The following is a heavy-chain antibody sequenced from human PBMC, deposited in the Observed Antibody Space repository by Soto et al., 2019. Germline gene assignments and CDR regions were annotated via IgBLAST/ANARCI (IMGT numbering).Heavy chain of an antibody. CDR1: GYTFTSYA. CDR3: ASGGTGITGIFEY. CDR2: INAGNGNT. V-gene: IGHV1-3*01. D-gene: IGHD1-20*01. Sequence: ASVKVSCKASGYTFTSYAMHWVRQAPGQRLEWMGWINAGNGNTKYSQKFQGRVTITRDTSASTAYMELSSLRSEDTAVYYCASGGTGITGIFEYWGKGTLVNVSS. J-gene: IGHJ4*02.